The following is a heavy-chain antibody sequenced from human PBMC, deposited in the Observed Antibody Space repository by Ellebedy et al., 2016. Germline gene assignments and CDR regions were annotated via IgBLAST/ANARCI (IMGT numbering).Heavy chain of an antibody. D-gene: IGHD5-18*01. CDR1: GFTVSSNY. CDR2: IYSGGST. V-gene: IGHV3-53*01. Sequence: GESLKISCAASGFTVSSNYMSWVRQAPGKGLEWVSVIYSGGSTYYADSVKGRFTISRDNSKNTLYLQMNSLRAEDTAVYYCAREVVDTAMVRVFYGMDVWGQGTTVTVSS. J-gene: IGHJ6*02. CDR3: AREVVDTAMVRVFYGMDV.